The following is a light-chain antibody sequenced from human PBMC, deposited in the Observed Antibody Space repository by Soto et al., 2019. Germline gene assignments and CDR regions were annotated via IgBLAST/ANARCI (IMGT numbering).Light chain of an antibody. V-gene: IGKV3-11*01. Sequence: EIVLTQSPATLSLSPGERATLSCRASRSVSSYLAWYQQKPGQAPRLLIYEASNRATGIPARFSGSGSGTDFTLTISSLEPEDFAVYYCQQRSNWPPITFGQGTRLEIK. J-gene: IGKJ5*01. CDR3: QQRSNWPPIT. CDR2: EAS. CDR1: RSVSSY.